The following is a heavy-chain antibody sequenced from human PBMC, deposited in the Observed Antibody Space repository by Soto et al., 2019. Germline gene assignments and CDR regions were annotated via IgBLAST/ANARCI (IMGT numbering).Heavy chain of an antibody. D-gene: IGHD6-13*01. CDR2: IIPIFGTA. Sequence: SVKVSCKASGGTFSSYAISWVRQAPGQGLEWMGGIIPIFGTANYAQKFQGRVTITADESTSTAYMELSSLRSEDTAVYYCARDPGSSSWYGSYFDYWAQGTLVTVSS. CDR1: GGTFSSYA. V-gene: IGHV1-69*13. CDR3: ARDPGSSSWYGSYFDY. J-gene: IGHJ4*02.